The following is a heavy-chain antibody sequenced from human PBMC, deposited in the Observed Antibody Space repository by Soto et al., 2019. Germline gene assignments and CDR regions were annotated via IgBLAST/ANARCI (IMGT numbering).Heavy chain of an antibody. CDR1: GYTFTSYG. CDR3: ASDRPTMDV. Sequence: QVQLVQSGAEVKKPGASVKVSCKASGYTFTSYGISWVRQAPGQGLEWMGWIRAYNGNTNYAQKLQGRVTMTTDTYRITVYIELRSLRSDDTAVYYCASDRPTMDVCGQGTTVTVSS. CDR2: IRAYNGNT. V-gene: IGHV1-18*01. J-gene: IGHJ6*02.